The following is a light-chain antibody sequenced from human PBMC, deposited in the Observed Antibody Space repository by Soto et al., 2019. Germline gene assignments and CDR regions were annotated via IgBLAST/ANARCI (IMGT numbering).Light chain of an antibody. Sequence: EIVMTQSPATLSVSPGERATLSCRASQSVSSYFAWYQQKPGQAPRLLIYGASTRATVIPARFSGSGSGTEFTLTISSLQSEDFAVYYCQQYSDWPLITFGQGTRLEIK. V-gene: IGKV3-15*01. CDR1: QSVSSY. CDR2: GAS. CDR3: QQYSDWPLIT. J-gene: IGKJ5*01.